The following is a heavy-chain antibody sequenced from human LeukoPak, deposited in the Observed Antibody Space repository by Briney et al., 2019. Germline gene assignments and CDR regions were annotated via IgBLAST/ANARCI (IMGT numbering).Heavy chain of an antibody. Sequence: GGSLRLSCAASGFSFSNHGMHWVRQAPGKGLEWVAFIQYDGSNVFYGDSVKGRFTISRDDAKNSLYLQMNSLRAEDTAVYYCARSNDAFDIWGQGTMVTVSS. CDR1: GFSFSNHG. CDR2: IQYDGSNV. J-gene: IGHJ3*02. V-gene: IGHV3-30*02. CDR3: ARSNDAFDI.